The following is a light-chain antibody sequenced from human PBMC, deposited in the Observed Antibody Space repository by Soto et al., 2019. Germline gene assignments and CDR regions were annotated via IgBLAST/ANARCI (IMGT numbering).Light chain of an antibody. J-gene: IGLJ2*01. CDR3: AAWDDSLNGEVV. CDR1: SSNIGSNS. CDR2: STN. Sequence: QSVLTQPPSASGTPGQRVTISCSGSSSNIGSNSVNWYQQLPGTAPKLLIYSTNQRPSGVPDRFSGSKSDTSASLAISGLQSEDEADYYYAAWDDSLNGEVVFGGVTKLTVL. V-gene: IGLV1-44*01.